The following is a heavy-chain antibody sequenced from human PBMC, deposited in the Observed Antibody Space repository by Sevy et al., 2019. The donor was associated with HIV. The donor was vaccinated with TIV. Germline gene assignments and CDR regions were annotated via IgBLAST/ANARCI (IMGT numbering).Heavy chain of an antibody. Sequence: GGSLRLSCAASGFTFGSYWMTWVRQAPGKGLEWVANIKEDGSGRFYVDSVRGRFTVSRDNAKKTLYLQMNNLRGEDTAIYYCARLYSSSSGRGLDNWGQGALVTVS. D-gene: IGHD6-6*01. J-gene: IGHJ4*02. CDR1: GFTFGSYW. V-gene: IGHV3-7*01. CDR3: ARLYSSSSGRGLDN. CDR2: IKEDGSGR.